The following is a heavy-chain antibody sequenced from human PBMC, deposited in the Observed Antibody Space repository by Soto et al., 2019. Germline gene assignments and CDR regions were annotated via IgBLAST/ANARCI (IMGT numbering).Heavy chain of an antibody. Sequence: GGSLRLSCAASGFTFSSYAMHWVRQAPGKGLEWVAVISYDGSNKYYADSVKGRFTISRDNSKNTLYLQMNSLRAEDTAVYYSARAYCSSTSCHRSTGHYYYYYGMDVWGQGTTVTVSS. CDR1: GFTFSSYA. J-gene: IGHJ6*02. V-gene: IGHV3-30-3*01. D-gene: IGHD2-2*01. CDR2: ISYDGSNK. CDR3: ARAYCSSTSCHRSTGHYYYYYGMDV.